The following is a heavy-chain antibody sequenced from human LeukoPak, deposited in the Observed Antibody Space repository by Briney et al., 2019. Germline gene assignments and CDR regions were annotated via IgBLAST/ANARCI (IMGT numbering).Heavy chain of an antibody. D-gene: IGHD5-18*01. CDR2: ISGSGGST. J-gene: IGHJ4*02. Sequence: GGSLRLSCAASGFTFSSYAMSWVRQAPGKRLEWVSAISGSGGSTYYADSVKGRFTISRDNSKNTLYLQMNSLRAEDTAVYYCAKDHRRGPYSYGYGDWGQGTLVTVSS. V-gene: IGHV3-23*01. CDR1: GFTFSSYA. CDR3: AKDHRRGPYSYGYGD.